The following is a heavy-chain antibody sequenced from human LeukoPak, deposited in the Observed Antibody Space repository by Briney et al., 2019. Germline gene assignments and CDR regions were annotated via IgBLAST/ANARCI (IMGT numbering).Heavy chain of an antibody. CDR1: GGSISSYY. J-gene: IGHJ4*02. CDR2: IYTSGST. V-gene: IGHV4-4*07. D-gene: IGHD3-22*01. CDR3: ARDSYYDSSGYPN. Sequence: SETLSLTRTVSGGSISSYYWSWLRQPAGKGLEWIGRIYTSGSTNYNPSLKSRVTMSVDTSKNQFSLKLSSVTAADTAVYYCARDSYYDSSGYPNWGQGTLVTVSS.